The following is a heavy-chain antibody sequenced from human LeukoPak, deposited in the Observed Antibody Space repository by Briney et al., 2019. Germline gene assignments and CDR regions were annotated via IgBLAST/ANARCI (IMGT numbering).Heavy chain of an antibody. CDR3: ARGGYYGDYGY. CDR1: GGSFSGYY. CDR2: INHSGST. Sequence: PSETLSLTCAVYGGSFSGYYWSWIRQPPGKGLELIGEINHSGSTNYNPSLKSRVTISVDTSKNQFSLKLSSVTAADTAVYYCARGGYYGDYGYWGQGTLVTVSS. D-gene: IGHD4-17*01. J-gene: IGHJ4*02. V-gene: IGHV4-34*01.